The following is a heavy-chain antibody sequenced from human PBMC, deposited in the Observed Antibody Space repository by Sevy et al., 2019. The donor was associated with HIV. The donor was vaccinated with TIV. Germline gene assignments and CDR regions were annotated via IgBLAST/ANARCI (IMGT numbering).Heavy chain of an antibody. Sequence: GESLKISCAASGFSFSTYSMNWVRQAPGKGLEWVSYISTSSSTIYYADSVKGRFTISRDNAKRSLYLQMNSLRDEDTAVYYCARVAAVVSTLYYFDFWGQGTLVTVSS. CDR2: ISTSSSTI. J-gene: IGHJ4*02. CDR1: GFSFSTYS. V-gene: IGHV3-48*02. D-gene: IGHD3-22*01. CDR3: ARVAAVVSTLYYFDF.